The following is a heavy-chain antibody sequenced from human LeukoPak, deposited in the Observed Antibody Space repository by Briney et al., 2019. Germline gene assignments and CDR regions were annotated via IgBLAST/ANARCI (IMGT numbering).Heavy chain of an antibody. J-gene: IGHJ5*02. CDR1: GGSISSYY. CDR3: ARDPGDIWTGNWFDP. D-gene: IGHD3-9*01. Sequence: SETLSLTCTVSGGSISSYYWSWIRQPPGKGLEWIGYIYYSGSTNYNPSLKSRVTITVDTSKNQFSLKLSSVTAADTAVYYCARDPGDIWTGNWFDPWGQGTLVTVSS. V-gene: IGHV4-59*01. CDR2: IYYSGST.